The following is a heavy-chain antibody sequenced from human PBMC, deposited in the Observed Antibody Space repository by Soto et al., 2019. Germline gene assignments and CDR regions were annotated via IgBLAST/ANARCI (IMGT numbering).Heavy chain of an antibody. D-gene: IGHD2-2*01. CDR1: GFTFSNYN. J-gene: IGHJ4*02. CDR2: ISSGSNYI. CDR3: ARNDEGGSRR. V-gene: IGHV3-21*01. Sequence: EVQLVESGGGLVKPGGSLRLSCVASGFTFSNYNMNWVRQAPGKGLEWVSSISSGSNYIVYADSMKGRFTISRDNAKNSLYFEMSSLRVEDTAVYFGARNDEGGSRRWGQGTLVTVSS.